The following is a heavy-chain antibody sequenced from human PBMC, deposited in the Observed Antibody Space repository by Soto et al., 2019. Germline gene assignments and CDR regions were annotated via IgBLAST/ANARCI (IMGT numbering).Heavy chain of an antibody. CDR1: GFSLSTSGVG. D-gene: IGHD3-9*01. V-gene: IGHV2-5*02. CDR2: IYWDDDK. CDR3: AHSSGYDILTGYSTVPIWFDP. J-gene: IGHJ5*02. Sequence: QITLKKSGPTLVKPTQTLTLTCAFSGFSLSTSGVGVGWIRQPPGKALEWLALIYWDDDKRYRPSLKSRLTITKDTSKNHVGLTMTNMDPLDTATSYSAHSSGYDILTGYSTVPIWFDPWGQGTLVTVSS.